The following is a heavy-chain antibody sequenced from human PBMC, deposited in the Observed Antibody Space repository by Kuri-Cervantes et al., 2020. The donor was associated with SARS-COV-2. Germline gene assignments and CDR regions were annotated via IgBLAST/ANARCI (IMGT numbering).Heavy chain of an antibody. J-gene: IGHJ4*02. V-gene: IGHV3-30*07. CDR3: NTGVTYYDIWSVLPYFDY. D-gene: IGHD3-3*01. CDR1: GFTFISYA. Sequence: LSLSCAASGFTFISYAMHWVRQAPGKGLEWVAVISYDGSNKYYADSVKGRFTMSRDNSKNTLYLQKNSLKTEDTAVYYCNTGVTYYDIWSVLPYFDYWGQGTLVTVSS. CDR2: ISYDGSNK.